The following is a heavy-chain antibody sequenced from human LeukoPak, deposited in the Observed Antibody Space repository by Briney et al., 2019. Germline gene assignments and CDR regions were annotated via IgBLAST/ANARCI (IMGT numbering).Heavy chain of an antibody. CDR3: APGGPGYYFGY. D-gene: IGHD3-10*01. J-gene: IGHJ4*02. Sequence: GGSLRLSCAASGFTFSSYTMSWVRQAPGKGLEWVSAISGSGGRTYYADSVKGRFTISRDNSKNTLYLQMNSLRAEDTAVYYCAPGGPGYYFGYWGQGTLVIVSS. V-gene: IGHV3-23*01. CDR2: ISGSGGRT. CDR1: GFTFSSYT.